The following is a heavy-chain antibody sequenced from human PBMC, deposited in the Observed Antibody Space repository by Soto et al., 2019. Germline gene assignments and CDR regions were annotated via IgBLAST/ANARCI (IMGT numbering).Heavy chain of an antibody. V-gene: IGHV3-23*01. J-gene: IGHJ4*02. CDR1: GFTFSSYA. CDR3: TCQDGYSGYEWVVAATQPFAF. CDR2: ISGSGGST. Sequence: GGSLRLSCAASGFTFSSYAMSWVRQAPGKGLEWVSGISGSGGSTYYADSVKGRFTISRDNSKSMLYLQMDSLKAKDTAMYYCTCQDGYSGYEWVVAATQPFAFRGQRTPVTVSS. D-gene: IGHD5-12*01.